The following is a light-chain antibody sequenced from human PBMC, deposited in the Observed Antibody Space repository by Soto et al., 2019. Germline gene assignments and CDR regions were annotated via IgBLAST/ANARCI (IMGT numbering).Light chain of an antibody. CDR2: AAS. CDR1: QDISSW. Sequence: DIEMTQSPSSLAAPLGDRVIITCRASQDISSWLAWYQQKPGKAPKLLVSAASTLQSGVPARFSGSGSGTEFTLTISNLQPEDVATYFCLRSNSFPRVFGQGTKVDIK. J-gene: IGKJ1*01. V-gene: IGKV1-12*01. CDR3: LRSNSFPRV.